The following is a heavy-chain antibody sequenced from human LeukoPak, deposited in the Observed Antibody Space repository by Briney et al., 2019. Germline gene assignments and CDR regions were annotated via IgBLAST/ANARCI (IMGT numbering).Heavy chain of an antibody. V-gene: IGHV3-48*01. Sequence: PGGSLRLSCAASGFIFSSYSMNWVRQAPGKGLEWVSYINGDSGSIHYADSVKGRFTISRDNAKDSLYLQTNSLRVEDTAMYYCALFWSGSQGYMDVWGKGTTVTVSS. CDR2: INGDSGSI. D-gene: IGHD3-3*01. CDR1: GFIFSSYS. J-gene: IGHJ6*03. CDR3: ALFWSGSQGYMDV.